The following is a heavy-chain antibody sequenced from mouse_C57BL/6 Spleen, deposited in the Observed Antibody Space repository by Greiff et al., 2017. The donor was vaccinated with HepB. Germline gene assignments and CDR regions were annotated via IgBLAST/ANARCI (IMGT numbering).Heavy chain of an antibody. CDR1: GYAFSSYW. J-gene: IGHJ4*01. V-gene: IGHV1-80*01. D-gene: IGHD1-1*01. Sequence: QVHVKQSGAELVKPGASVKISCKASGYAFSSYWMNWVKQRPGKGLEWIGQIYPGDGDTNYNGKFKGKATLTADKSSSTAYMQLSSLTSEDSAVYFCARSITTVVSMDYWGQGTSVTVSS. CDR2: IYPGDGDT. CDR3: ARSITTVVSMDY.